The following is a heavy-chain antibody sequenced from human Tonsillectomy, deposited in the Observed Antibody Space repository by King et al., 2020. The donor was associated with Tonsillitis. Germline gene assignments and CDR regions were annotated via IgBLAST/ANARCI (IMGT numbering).Heavy chain of an antibody. CDR3: ARDRGTWEVIVYYFDY. CDR1: GYTFTSYY. CDR2: LSPSGGST. V-gene: IGHV1-46*01. Sequence: QLVQSGAEVKKPGASVKVSCKASGYTFTSYYMHWVRQAPGQGLEWMGILSPSGGSTSYAQKFQGRVTMTRDTSTSTVYMELSSLRSEDTAVYYCARDRGTWEVIVYYFDYWGQGTLVTVSS. D-gene: IGHD3-16*02. J-gene: IGHJ4*02.